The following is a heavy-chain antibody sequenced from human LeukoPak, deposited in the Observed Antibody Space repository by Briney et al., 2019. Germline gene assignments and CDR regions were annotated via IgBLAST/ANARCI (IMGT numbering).Heavy chain of an antibody. D-gene: IGHD3-10*01. CDR1: GFTFSSYA. V-gene: IGHV3-23*01. Sequence: GGSLRLSCAASGFTFSSYAMSWVRQAPGKGLEWVSAISGSGGSTYYADSVKGRFTISRDNAKNSLYLQMNSLRAEDTAVYYCARAKEYGSGSYYKNYFQHWGQGTLVTVSS. J-gene: IGHJ1*01. CDR3: ARAKEYGSGSYYKNYFQH. CDR2: ISGSGGST.